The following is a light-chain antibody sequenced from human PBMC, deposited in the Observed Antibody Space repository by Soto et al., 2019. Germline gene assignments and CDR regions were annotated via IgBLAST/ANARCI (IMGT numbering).Light chain of an antibody. CDR2: GAS. CDR1: QSVSNDF. Sequence: ILLTQSPGTLSLSPWERSTLSCRASQSVSNDFLAWYQQKPGQAPRLLIYGASTRATDMPGTFSGRGSGTEFTLTISSLRPEDFGVYYCQQYRSWPRTFGQGTKVDIK. CDR3: QQYRSWPRT. J-gene: IGKJ1*01. V-gene: IGKV3-15*01.